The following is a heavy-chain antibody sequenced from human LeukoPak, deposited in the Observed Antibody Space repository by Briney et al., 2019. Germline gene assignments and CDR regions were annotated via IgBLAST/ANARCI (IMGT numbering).Heavy chain of an antibody. J-gene: IGHJ4*02. CDR3: ARDPPLYDFWSGYQGYYFDY. D-gene: IGHD3-3*01. Sequence: PGGSLRLSCAASGFTFSSYEMNWVRQAPGKGLEWVSYISSSGSTIYYADSVKGRFTISRDNAKNTLYLQMNSLRAEDTAVYYCARDPPLYDFWSGYQGYYFDYWGQGTLVTVSS. CDR2: ISSSGSTI. CDR1: GFTFSSYE. V-gene: IGHV3-48*03.